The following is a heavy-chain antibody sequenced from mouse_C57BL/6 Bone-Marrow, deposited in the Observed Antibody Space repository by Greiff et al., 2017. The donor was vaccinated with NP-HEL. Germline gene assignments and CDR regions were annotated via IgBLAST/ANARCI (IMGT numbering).Heavy chain of an antibody. CDR2: INPNNGGT. CDR3: AKVGRYYDYDGDY. CDR1: GYTFTDYY. Sequence: EVQLQQSGPELVKPGASVKISCKASGYTFTDYYMNWVKQSHGKSLEWIGDINPNNGGTSYNQKFKGKATLTVDKSSSTAYMELRSLTSEDSAVYYCAKVGRYYDYDGDYWGQGTTLTVSS. D-gene: IGHD2-4*01. J-gene: IGHJ2*01. V-gene: IGHV1-26*01.